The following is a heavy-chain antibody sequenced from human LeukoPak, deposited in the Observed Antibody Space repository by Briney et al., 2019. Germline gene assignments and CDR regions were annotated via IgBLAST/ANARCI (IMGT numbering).Heavy chain of an antibody. CDR1: GYTFTRYY. J-gene: IGHJ5*02. V-gene: IGHV1-46*01. CDR3: ARDNSVGDNAWWFDP. D-gene: IGHD1-26*01. CDR2: INPTGCST. Sequence: ASVKVSCKASGYTFTRYYMHWVRHAPGQGLEWMGLINPTGCSTGYAQKFQGRVTMTRDMSTSTDYMELSSLRSEDTAIYYCARDNSVGDNAWWFDPWGQGTLVTVSS.